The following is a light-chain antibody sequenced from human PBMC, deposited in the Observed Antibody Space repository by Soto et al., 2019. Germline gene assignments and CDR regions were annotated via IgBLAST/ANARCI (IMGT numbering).Light chain of an antibody. CDR2: DAS. J-gene: IGKJ1*01. Sequence: EVVMTQSPATLSVSPGERATLSCRASQRVRSSLAWYQQKPGQAPRLLIYDASTRATGIPARFSGSGSGTEFSLTISSLQSEDFAVYFCQQYKNWPPWTFGQGPKVELK. V-gene: IGKV3-15*01. CDR3: QQYKNWPPWT. CDR1: QRVRSS.